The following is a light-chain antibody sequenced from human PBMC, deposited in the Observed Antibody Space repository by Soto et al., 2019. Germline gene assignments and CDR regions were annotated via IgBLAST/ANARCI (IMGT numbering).Light chain of an antibody. CDR1: QSLLHSNGYTY. CDR2: LGS. V-gene: IGKV2-28*01. CDR3: MQTLLTWK. J-gene: IGKJ1*01. Sequence: DIVMTQSPLSLPVTPGEPASISCRSSQSLLHSNGYTYLDWYLQRPGQSPQLLIYLGSYRASGVPDRFSGSGSGTDFTLKISRVEAGDVGVYYCMQTLLTWKFGQGTKV.